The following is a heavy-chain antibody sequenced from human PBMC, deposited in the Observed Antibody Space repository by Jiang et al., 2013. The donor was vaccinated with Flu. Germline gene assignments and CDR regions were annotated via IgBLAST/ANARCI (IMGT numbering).Heavy chain of an antibody. J-gene: IGHJ6*02. V-gene: IGHV3-21*01. CDR1: GFTFSSYS. CDR3: ARYSYGYHYGMDV. CDR2: ISSSSSYI. D-gene: IGHD5-18*01. Sequence: VQLVESGGGLVKPGGSLRLSCAASGFTFSSYSMNWVRQAPGKGLEWVSSISSSSSYIYYADSVKGRFTISRDNAKNSLYLQMNSLRADDTAVYYCARYSYGYHYGMDVWGQGTTVTVSS.